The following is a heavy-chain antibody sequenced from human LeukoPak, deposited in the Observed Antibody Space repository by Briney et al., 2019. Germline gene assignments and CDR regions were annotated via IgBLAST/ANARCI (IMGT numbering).Heavy chain of an antibody. CDR2: IYYSGST. J-gene: IGHJ4*02. D-gene: IGHD6-19*01. Sequence: SETLSLTCTVSGGSVSSGSYYWRWIRQPPGKGLEWIGYIYYSGSTNYNPSLKSRVTISVDTSKNQFSLKLSSVTAADTAVYYCARVSIAVAGTFDYWGQGTLVTVSS. CDR3: ARVSIAVAGTFDY. CDR1: GGSVSSGSYY. V-gene: IGHV4-61*01.